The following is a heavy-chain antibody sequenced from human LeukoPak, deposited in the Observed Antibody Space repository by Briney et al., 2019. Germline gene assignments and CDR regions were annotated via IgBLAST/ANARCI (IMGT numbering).Heavy chain of an antibody. CDR1: GYSIISDYF. CDR2: IYTSGST. Sequence: SETLSLTCTVSGYSIISDYFWGWIRQPPGKGLEWIGRIYTSGSTNYNPSLKSRVTISVDTSKNQFSLKLSSVTAADTAVYYCASGLRYFDLYYWGQGTLVTVSS. V-gene: IGHV4-38-2*02. D-gene: IGHD3-9*01. CDR3: ASGLRYFDLYY. J-gene: IGHJ4*02.